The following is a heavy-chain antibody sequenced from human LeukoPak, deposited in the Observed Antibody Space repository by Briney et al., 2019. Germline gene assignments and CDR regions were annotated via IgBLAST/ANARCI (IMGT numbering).Heavy chain of an antibody. V-gene: IGHV3-11*03. CDR3: ARLTGSYYPY. D-gene: IGHD1-26*01. CDR2: ISSSSSPT. J-gene: IGHJ4*02. CDR1: GFTFSDYY. Sequence: GGSLRLSCAASGFTFSDYYMSWIRQAPGKGLEWVSYISSSSSPTNYADSVKGRFTISRDNAKNSLYLQMNSLRAEDTAVYYCARLTGSYYPYWGQGTLVTVSS.